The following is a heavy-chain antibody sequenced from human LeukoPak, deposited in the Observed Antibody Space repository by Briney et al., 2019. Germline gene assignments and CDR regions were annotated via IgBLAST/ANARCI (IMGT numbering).Heavy chain of an antibody. V-gene: IGHV3-21*01. J-gene: IGHJ4*02. CDR3: ARYSGSYVDY. Sequence: AGGSLRLSCAASGFTFSSYSMNWVRQAPGKGLEWVSSISSSSSYIYYADSVKGRFTISRDNAKNSLYLQMNSLRAEDTAVYYCARYSGSYVDYWGQGTLVTVSS. D-gene: IGHD1-26*01. CDR1: GFTFSSYS. CDR2: ISSSSSYI.